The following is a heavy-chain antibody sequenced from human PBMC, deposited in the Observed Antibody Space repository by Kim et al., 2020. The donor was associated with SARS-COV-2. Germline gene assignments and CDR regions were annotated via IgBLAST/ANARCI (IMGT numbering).Heavy chain of an antibody. CDR3: ARDSLKNSGYEEKSGIAVGGTYRSFDY. CDR1: GFTVSSNY. CDR2: IYSGGST. J-gene: IGHJ4*02. Sequence: GGSLRLSCAASGFTVSSNYMSWVRQAPGKGLEWVSVIYSGGSTYYADSVKGRFTISRDNSKNTLYLQMNSLRAEDTAVYYCARDSLKNSGYEEKSGIAVGGTYRSFDYWGQGTLVIVSS. V-gene: IGHV3-66*01. D-gene: IGHD6-19*01.